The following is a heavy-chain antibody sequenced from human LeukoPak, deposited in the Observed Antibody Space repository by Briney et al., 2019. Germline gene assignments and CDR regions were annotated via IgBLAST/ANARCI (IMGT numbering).Heavy chain of an antibody. V-gene: IGHV3-7*01. J-gene: IGHJ6*03. CDR3: ARRRRSSRFRGYSGYAGPGRGLYYYYYYMDV. Sequence: GGSLRLSCAASGFTFSSYWMSWVRQAPGKGLEWVANIKQDGSEKYYVDSVKGRFTISRDNAKNSLYLQMNSLRAEDTAMYYCARRRRSSRFRGYSGYAGPGRGLYYYYYYMDVWGKGTTVTVSS. CDR2: IKQDGSEK. D-gene: IGHD5-12*01. CDR1: GFTFSSYW.